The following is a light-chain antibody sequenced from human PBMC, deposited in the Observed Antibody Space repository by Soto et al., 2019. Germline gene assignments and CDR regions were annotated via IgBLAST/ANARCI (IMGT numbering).Light chain of an antibody. Sequence: QSALTQPASVSGSPGQSITISCTGTSRDVGAYNYVSWYQHHPGNAPKLLIYDVSTRPSGVSNRFSGSKSGNTASLTISGLQAEDEADYYCSSYTTSTTRVFGTGTKATAL. V-gene: IGLV2-14*03. CDR3: SSYTTSTTRV. J-gene: IGLJ1*01. CDR1: SRDVGAYNY. CDR2: DVS.